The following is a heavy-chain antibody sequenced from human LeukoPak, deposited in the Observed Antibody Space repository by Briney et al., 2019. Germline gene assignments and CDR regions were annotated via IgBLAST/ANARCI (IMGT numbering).Heavy chain of an antibody. CDR1: GFSFSNYA. J-gene: IGHJ2*01. Sequence: PGGSLRLSCAASGFSFSNYAMSWVRQAPGKGLEWVSYISSSSSTIYYADSVKGRFTISRDKAKNSLYLQMNSLRAEDTAVYYCAREGGQLASYWYFDLWGRGTLVTVSS. V-gene: IGHV3-48*01. D-gene: IGHD5-18*01. CDR3: AREGGQLASYWYFDL. CDR2: ISSSSSTI.